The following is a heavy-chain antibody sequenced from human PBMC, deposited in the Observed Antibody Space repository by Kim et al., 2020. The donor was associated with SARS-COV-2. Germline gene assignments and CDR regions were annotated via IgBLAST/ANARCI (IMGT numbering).Heavy chain of an antibody. V-gene: IGHV1-46*01. D-gene: IGHD6-25*01. CDR1: GFTFTNYF. J-gene: IGHJ4*02. CDR3: AREAALIAAPQKNFDY. Sequence: ASVKVSSKASGFTFTNYFMHWVRQAPGQGLEWMGTINPSGAFTLFTQKYQGRVIITKDTSTSTVYMEVSSLRSEDTAVYFCAREAALIAAPQKNFDYWGQGTLVTVSS. CDR2: INPSGAFT.